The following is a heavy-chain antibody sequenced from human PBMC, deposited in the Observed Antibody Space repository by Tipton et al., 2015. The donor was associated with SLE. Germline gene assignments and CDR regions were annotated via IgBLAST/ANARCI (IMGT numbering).Heavy chain of an antibody. V-gene: IGHV4-30-2*01. J-gene: IGHJ4*02. Sequence: LRLSCAVSGGSISSGGYSWTWIRQPPGKGLEWIGYIYHSGSSDSNPSLKSRVTISIDRSRNQFSLKLSSVTAADTAVYYCARDVPAPTGGVWGQGTLVTVSS. CDR1: GGSISSGGYS. D-gene: IGHD7-27*01. CDR3: ARDVPAPTGGV. CDR2: IYHSGSS.